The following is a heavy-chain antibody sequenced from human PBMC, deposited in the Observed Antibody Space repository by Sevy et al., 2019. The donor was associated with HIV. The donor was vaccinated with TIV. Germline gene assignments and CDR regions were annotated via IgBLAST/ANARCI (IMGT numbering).Heavy chain of an antibody. CDR2: IKSKTDGGTT. CDR3: TTDITMIVVIIEGNY. V-gene: IGHV3-15*01. D-gene: IGHD3-22*01. J-gene: IGHJ4*02. Sequence: GGSLRLSCAASGFTFSNAWMTWVRQAPGKGLEWVGRIKSKTDGGTTDYAAPVKGRFTISRVNSKNTLYLQMNSLKTEDTAVYYCTTDITMIVVIIEGNYWGQGTLVTVSS. CDR1: GFTFSNAW.